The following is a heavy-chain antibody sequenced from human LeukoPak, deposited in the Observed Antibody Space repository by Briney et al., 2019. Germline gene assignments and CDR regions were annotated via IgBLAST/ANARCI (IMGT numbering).Heavy chain of an antibody. D-gene: IGHD6-13*01. CDR2: INWDGGAT. CDR1: GNDSDDYG. CDR3: ARDLSSSWYSLGY. Sequence: GGSLRLSCTDSGNDSDDYGMSLVRQVPRKGLEWVAGINWDGGATAYSDSVKGRFTITRDHAKNSLLLQMESLRAEDTGLYFCARDLSSSWYSLGYWGQGIPVTVSS. V-gene: IGHV3-20*04. J-gene: IGHJ4*02.